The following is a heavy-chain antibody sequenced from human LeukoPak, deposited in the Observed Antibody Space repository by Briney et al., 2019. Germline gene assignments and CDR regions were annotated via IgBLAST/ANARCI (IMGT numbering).Heavy chain of an antibody. D-gene: IGHD2-15*01. CDR2: IRYDGNYK. V-gene: IGHV3-30*02. Sequence: HPGGSLRLSCAASGFTFTNYGMHWLRQAPGKGLEWVAFIRYDGNYKFFADSVKGRFAISRDNYNSTVFLQMNSLRAEDTAVYYCAKDHRGYCSGRNCYSHYWGQGTLVTVSS. J-gene: IGHJ4*02. CDR3: AKDHRGYCSGRNCYSHY. CDR1: GFTFTNYG.